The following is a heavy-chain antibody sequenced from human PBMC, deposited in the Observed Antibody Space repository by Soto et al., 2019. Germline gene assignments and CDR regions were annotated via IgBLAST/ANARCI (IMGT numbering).Heavy chain of an antibody. V-gene: IGHV4-39*01. D-gene: IGHD4-4*01. CDR1: GGSISSSSYY. CDR3: ARHFLYSNLYYYYYYYMDV. CDR2: IYYSGST. J-gene: IGHJ6*03. Sequence: QLQLQESGPGLVKPSETLSLTCTVSGGSISSSSYYWGWIRQPPGKGLEWIGSIYYSGSTYYNPSLKSRVTISVDTSKNQFSLKLSSVTAADTAVYYCARHFLYSNLYYYYYYYMDVWGKGTTVTVSS.